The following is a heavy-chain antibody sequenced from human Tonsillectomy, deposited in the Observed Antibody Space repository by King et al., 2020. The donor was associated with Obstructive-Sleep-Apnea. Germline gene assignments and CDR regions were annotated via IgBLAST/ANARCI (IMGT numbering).Heavy chain of an antibody. CDR3: AHSHIVARLSPPYNWFDP. D-gene: IGHD6-6*01. Sequence: TLKESGPTLVKPTQTLTLTCTFSGFSLSTSGVGVGWIRQPPGKALEWLALIYWDDDKRYSPSLESRLTITKDTSKNQVVLTMTNMDPVDTATYYCAHSHIVARLSPPYNWFDPWGQGTLVTVSS. J-gene: IGHJ5*02. CDR1: GFSLSTSGVG. V-gene: IGHV2-5*02. CDR2: IYWDDDK.